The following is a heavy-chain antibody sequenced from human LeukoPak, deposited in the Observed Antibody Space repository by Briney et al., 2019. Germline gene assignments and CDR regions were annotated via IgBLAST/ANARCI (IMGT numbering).Heavy chain of an antibody. CDR2: FDPEDGET. CDR1: GYTLTELS. Sequence: GASVKVSCKVSGYTLTELSMHWVRQAPGKGLEWMGGFDPEDGETIYAQKFQGRVTMTEDTSTDTAYLELSSLRSGDTAVYYCATVYYTASVLTFDIWGQGTMVTVSS. CDR3: ATVYYTASVLTFDI. D-gene: IGHD3-3*01. J-gene: IGHJ3*02. V-gene: IGHV1-24*01.